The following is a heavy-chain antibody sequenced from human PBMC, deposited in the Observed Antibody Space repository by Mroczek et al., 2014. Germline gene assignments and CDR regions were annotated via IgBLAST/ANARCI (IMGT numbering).Heavy chain of an antibody. V-gene: IGHV3-23*04. CDR1: GFTFSSYA. CDR3: AKDLAPIAVAHDAFDI. Sequence: VQLVESGGGLVQPGGVPSRLSCAASGFTFSSYAMSWVRQAPGKGLEWVSAISGSGGSTYYADSVKGRFTISRDNSKNTLYLQMNSLRAEDTAVYYCAKDLAPIAVAHDAFDIWGQGTMVTVSS. CDR2: ISGSGGST. J-gene: IGHJ3*02. D-gene: IGHD6-19*01.